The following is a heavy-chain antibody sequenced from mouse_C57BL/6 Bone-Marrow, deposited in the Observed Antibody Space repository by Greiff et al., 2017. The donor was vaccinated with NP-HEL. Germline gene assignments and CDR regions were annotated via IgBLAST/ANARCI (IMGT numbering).Heavy chain of an antibody. CDR2: IHPSDSDT. V-gene: IGHV1-74*01. D-gene: IGHD1-1*01. CDR1: GYTFTSYW. J-gene: IGHJ2*01. CDR3: AIGDGSSPYYCDY. Sequence: VKLQQPGAGLVKPGASVQVSCKASGYTFTSYWMHWVKQRPGQGLEWIGRIHPSDSDTNYNQKFKGKATLTVDKSSSTAYMQLSSLTSEDSAVYYCAIGDGSSPYYCDYWGQGTTLTVSS.